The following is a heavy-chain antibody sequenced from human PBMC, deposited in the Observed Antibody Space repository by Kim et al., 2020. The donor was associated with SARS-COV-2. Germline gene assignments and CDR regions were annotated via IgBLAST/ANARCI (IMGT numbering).Heavy chain of an antibody. CDR3: ARESGDCSSTSCYSPDW. Sequence: SETLSLTCTVSGYSISSGYYWGWIRQPPGKGLEWIGSIYHSGSTYYNPSLKSRVTISVDTSNNQFSLKLSSVTAADTAVYYCARESGDCSSTSCYSPDW. CDR2: IYHSGST. V-gene: IGHV4-38-2*02. D-gene: IGHD2-2*02. CDR1: GYSISSGYY. J-gene: IGHJ5*01.